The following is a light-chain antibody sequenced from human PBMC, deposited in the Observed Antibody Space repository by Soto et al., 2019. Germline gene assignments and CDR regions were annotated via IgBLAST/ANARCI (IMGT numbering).Light chain of an antibody. CDR3: QQSDAWPPGT. CDR1: HSIDTY. J-gene: IGKJ4*01. Sequence: DIVMTQSPAILSASPGERVTLSCRASHSIDTYLAWFQHKPGQAPKLLIFGASTRAAGVPPRFSGGGSGTEFTLTISSLRSEDFAIYFCQQSDAWPPGTFGGGTAVEI. CDR2: GAS. V-gene: IGKV3-15*01.